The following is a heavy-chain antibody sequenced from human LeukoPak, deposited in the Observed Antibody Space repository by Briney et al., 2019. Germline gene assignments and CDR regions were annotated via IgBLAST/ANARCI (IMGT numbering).Heavy chain of an antibody. Sequence: KTSETLSLTCTVSGGSISSYYWSWIRQPPGKGLEWIGYIYYSGSTNYNPSLKSRVTISVDTSKNQFSLKLSSVTAADTAVYYCAKDNAAYISRLGELSLIRWFDPWGQGTLVTVSS. CDR2: IYYSGST. V-gene: IGHV4-59*01. J-gene: IGHJ5*02. CDR1: GGSISSYY. D-gene: IGHD3-16*02. CDR3: AKDNAAYISRLGELSLIRWFDP.